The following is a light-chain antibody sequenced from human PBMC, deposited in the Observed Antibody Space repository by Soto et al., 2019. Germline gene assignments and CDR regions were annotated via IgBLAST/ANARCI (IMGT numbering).Light chain of an antibody. CDR1: QNILYSSNNKNY. CDR2: WAS. J-gene: IGKJ2*01. Sequence: DIVMTQSPDSLAVSLGERATINCKSSQNILYSSNNKNYLAWYQQKPGQPPKLLIYWASTRESGVPDRFSGSGSGTDFTLTISSLQAEDVAVYYCQQYYSTPYAFGQGNNLEL. CDR3: QQYYSTPYA. V-gene: IGKV4-1*01.